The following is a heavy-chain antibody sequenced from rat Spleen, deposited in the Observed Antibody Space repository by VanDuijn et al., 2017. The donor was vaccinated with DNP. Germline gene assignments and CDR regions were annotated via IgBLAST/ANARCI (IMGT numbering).Heavy chain of an antibody. CDR2: ISTSGSRA. CDR1: GFTFRDHN. D-gene: IGHD1-4*01. J-gene: IGHJ3*01. Sequence: EVQLVESGGGLVQPGRSLKLSCAASGFTFRDHNMAWVRQAPKKGLEWVATISTSGSRAYYPDSVKGRFTISRDDAKSSLYLQMNSLKSEDTATYYCARSRLPGYYPFACWGQGTLVTVSS. V-gene: IGHV5-7*01. CDR3: ARSRLPGYYPFAC.